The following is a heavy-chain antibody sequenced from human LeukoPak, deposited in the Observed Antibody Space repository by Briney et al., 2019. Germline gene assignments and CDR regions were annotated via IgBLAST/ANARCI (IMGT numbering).Heavy chain of an antibody. CDR1: GGSFSGYY. V-gene: IGHV4-34*01. CDR3: ARSLLVVRAAFDI. CDR2: INHSGST. Sequence: SETLSLTCAVYGGSFSGYYWSWIRQPPGKGLEWIGEINHSGSTNYNPSLKSRVTISVDTSKNQFSLKLSSVTAAVTAVYYCARSLLVVRAAFDIWGQGTMVTVSS. D-gene: IGHD2-2*01. J-gene: IGHJ3*02.